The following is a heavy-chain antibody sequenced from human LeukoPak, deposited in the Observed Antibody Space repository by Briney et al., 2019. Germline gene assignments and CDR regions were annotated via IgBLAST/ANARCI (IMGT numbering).Heavy chain of an antibody. CDR3: ARKEVYAREYNWFDP. CDR1: GYTFTSYD. Sequence: GASVKVSCKASGYTFTSYDINWVRQATGQGLEWMGWMNPNSGNTGYAQKFQGRVTMTRNTSISTAYMELSSLRSEDTAVYYCARKEVYAREYNWFDPWGQGTLVTVSS. V-gene: IGHV1-8*01. D-gene: IGHD2-8*01. J-gene: IGHJ5*02. CDR2: MNPNSGNT.